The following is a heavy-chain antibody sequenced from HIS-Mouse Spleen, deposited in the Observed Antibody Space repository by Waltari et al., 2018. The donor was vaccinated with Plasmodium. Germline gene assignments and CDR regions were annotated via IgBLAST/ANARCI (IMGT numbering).Heavy chain of an antibody. CDR2: INHSGST. CDR1: GGSFSGYY. J-gene: IGHJ4*02. V-gene: IGHV4-34*01. D-gene: IGHD5-12*01. Sequence: QVQLQQWGAGLLKPSETLSLTCAVYGGSFSGYYWSWIRQPPGQGLEGIGEINHSGSTNDNPSLKMRVTISVDTSKNQFSLKLSSVTAADTAVYYCARVLNIVATIDYWGQGTLVTVSS. CDR3: ARVLNIVATIDY.